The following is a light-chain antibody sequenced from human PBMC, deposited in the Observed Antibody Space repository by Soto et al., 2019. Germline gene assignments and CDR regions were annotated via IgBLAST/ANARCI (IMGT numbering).Light chain of an antibody. CDR1: QGIGNS. CDR2: SAS. J-gene: IGKJ1*01. CDR3: QKYDSAPWT. V-gene: IGKV1-27*01. Sequence: IQMTQSPSSLSASVGDRVIITCRASQGIGNSLAWYQQKAGRVPKLLMHSASTLLSGVPSRFSGSGSGTDFTLTISRLQPEDVATYYCQKYDSAPWTFGHGTKVEIK.